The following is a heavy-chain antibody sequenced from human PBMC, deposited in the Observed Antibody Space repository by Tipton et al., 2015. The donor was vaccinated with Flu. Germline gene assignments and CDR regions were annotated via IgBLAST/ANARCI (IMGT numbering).Heavy chain of an antibody. D-gene: IGHD3-22*01. CDR1: GGSISSSSYY. J-gene: IGHJ4*02. CDR2: IYYSGST. Sequence: TLSLTCTVPGGSISSSSYYWGWIRQPPGKGLEWIGSIYYSGSTYYNPSLKRRVTISVDTSKNQFSLKLSSVTAADTAVYYCARGRGYYDDFDYWGQGTLVTVSS. V-gene: IGHV4-39*01. CDR3: ARGRGYYDDFDY.